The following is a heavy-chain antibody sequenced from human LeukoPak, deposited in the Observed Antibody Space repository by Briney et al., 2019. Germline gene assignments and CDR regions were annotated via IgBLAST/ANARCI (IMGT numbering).Heavy chain of an antibody. J-gene: IGHJ4*02. V-gene: IGHV3-7*05. D-gene: IGHD5-18*01. Sequence: PGGSLRLSCAASGFTFSDYWMAWVRQAPGKGLEWVANIKQDESEKYYVDSVKGRFTISRVNAKNSLHLHMNTLRAEDTAVYYCARDSGYSYADDYWGQGTLVTVSS. CDR1: GFTFSDYW. CDR3: ARDSGYSYADDY. CDR2: IKQDESEK.